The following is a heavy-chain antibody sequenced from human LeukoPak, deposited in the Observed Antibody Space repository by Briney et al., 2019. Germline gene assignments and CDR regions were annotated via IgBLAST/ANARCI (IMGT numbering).Heavy chain of an antibody. D-gene: IGHD6-13*01. Sequence: PSETLSLTCSVSGDSVSSTRFYWGWIRQPPGKGLEWIGTIYSGGSTYYNPSLMSRVTMSIDTSKNQFSLKLTSVTATDTAVYYCARRGSNWYTGHVDSWGQGTLVTVSS. CDR3: ARRGSNWYTGHVDS. J-gene: IGHJ4*02. CDR2: IYSGGST. V-gene: IGHV4-39*01. CDR1: GDSVSSTRFY.